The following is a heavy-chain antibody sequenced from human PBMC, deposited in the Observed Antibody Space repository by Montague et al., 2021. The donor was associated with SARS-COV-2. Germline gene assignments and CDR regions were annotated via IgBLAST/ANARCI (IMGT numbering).Heavy chain of an antibody. CDR3: ARDLGRTGYYYGLDV. D-gene: IGHD3/OR15-3a*01. V-gene: IGHV4-31*03. CDR2: FYYSGST. Sequence: TLSLTCTVSGGSLSSGGYYWSWIRQLPGKGLEGLGYFYYSGSTYYNPSLKSRVFISADMSKNQFFLNLTSVTAADAAVYYCARDLGRTGYYYGLDVWGQGTTVTVSS. CDR1: GGSLSSGGYY. J-gene: IGHJ6*02.